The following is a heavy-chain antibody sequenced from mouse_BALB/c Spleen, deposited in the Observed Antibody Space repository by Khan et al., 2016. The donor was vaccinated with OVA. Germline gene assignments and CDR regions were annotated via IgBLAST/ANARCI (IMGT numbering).Heavy chain of an antibody. CDR3: ARGGGAYYRNYGDAMEY. Sequence: QIQLVQSGPELKKPGETVRISCKASGYTFTTAGIQWVQKMPGKGLKWIGWINTHSGVPKYAEDFKGRFAFSLEISVNTAYLQITNLKNEDTATYDCARGGGAYYRNYGDAMEYWGQGTSVTVSS. CDR2: INTHSGVP. J-gene: IGHJ4*01. D-gene: IGHD2-5*01. CDR1: GYTFTTAG. V-gene: IGHV9-4*02.